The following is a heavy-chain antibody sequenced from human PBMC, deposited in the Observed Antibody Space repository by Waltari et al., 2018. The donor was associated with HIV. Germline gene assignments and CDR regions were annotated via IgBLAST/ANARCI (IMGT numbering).Heavy chain of an antibody. D-gene: IGHD6-19*01. CDR1: GFTFSSYS. CDR2: ISSSSSYI. J-gene: IGHJ4*02. V-gene: IGHV3-21*01. Sequence: EVQLVESGGGLVKPGGSLRLSCAASGFTFSSYSMNWVRQAPGKGLGWVSSISSSSSYIDYADSVKGRFTISRDNAKNSLYLQMNSLRAEDTAVYYCATLVSSGWYYFDYWGQGTLVTVSS. CDR3: ATLVSSGWYYFDY.